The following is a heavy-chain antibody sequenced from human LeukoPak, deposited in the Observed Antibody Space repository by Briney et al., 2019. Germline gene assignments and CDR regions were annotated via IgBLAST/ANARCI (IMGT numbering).Heavy chain of an antibody. Sequence: ASVKVSCKASGYTFTVYHLHWVRQAPGQGLEWMSWISPDNGGTNYAQKFQGRVTMTRDPSSTTAYMEMTRLTSADTAVYYCARVGYYGSGTFGYWGQGAQVTVSS. CDR2: ISPDNGGT. J-gene: IGHJ4*02. V-gene: IGHV1-2*02. CDR3: ARVGYYGSGTFGY. D-gene: IGHD3-10*01. CDR1: GYTFTVYH.